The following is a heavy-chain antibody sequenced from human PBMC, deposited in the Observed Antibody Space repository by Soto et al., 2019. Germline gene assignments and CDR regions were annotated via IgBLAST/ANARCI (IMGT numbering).Heavy chain of an antibody. J-gene: IGHJ5*02. D-gene: IGHD3-22*01. V-gene: IGHV4-31*03. CDR2: IYYSGST. Sequence: SETLSLTCTVSGGSISSGGYYWSWIRQHPGKGLEWIGYIYYSGSTYYNPSLKSRVTISVDTSKNQFSLKLSSVTAEDTAVHYCAREIGRITMTPWGQGTLATVSS. CDR1: GGSISSGGYY. CDR3: AREIGRITMTP.